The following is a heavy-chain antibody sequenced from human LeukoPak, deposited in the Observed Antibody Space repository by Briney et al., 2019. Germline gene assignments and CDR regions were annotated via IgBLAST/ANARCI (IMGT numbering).Heavy chain of an antibody. CDR3: ARDRDGYDWSDLYGMDV. Sequence: GRSLRLSCAASGFTFSSYGMHWVRQAPGKGLEWVAVIWYDGSNKYYADSVKGRFTISRDNSKNTLYLRMNSLRAEDTAVYYCARDRDGYDWSDLYGMDVWGQGTTVTVSS. V-gene: IGHV3-33*01. CDR1: GFTFSSYG. J-gene: IGHJ6*02. CDR2: IWYDGSNK. D-gene: IGHD5-12*01.